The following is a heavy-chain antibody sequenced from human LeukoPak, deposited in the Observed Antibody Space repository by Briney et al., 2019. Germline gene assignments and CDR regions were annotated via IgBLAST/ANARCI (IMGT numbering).Heavy chain of an antibody. D-gene: IGHD4-17*01. Sequence: GESLKISCKGSGYSLTSYWIGWVRQMSGKGLEWMGIIYPGDSDTRYSPSFQVQVTISADKSISTAYLQWSSLKASDTAMYYCATHTPVTTHAFDIWGQGTMVTVSS. CDR2: IYPGDSDT. J-gene: IGHJ3*02. V-gene: IGHV5-51*01. CDR1: GYSLTSYW. CDR3: ATHTPVTTHAFDI.